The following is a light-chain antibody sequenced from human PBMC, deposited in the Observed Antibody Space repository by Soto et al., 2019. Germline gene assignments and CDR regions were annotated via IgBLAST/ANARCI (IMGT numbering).Light chain of an antibody. J-gene: IGLJ2*01. CDR2: EVS. V-gene: IGLV2-8*01. CDR3: SSYAGSNKVV. Sequence: QSALTQPPSASGSPGQSVTISCTGTSSDVGGYNYVSWYQQHPGKAPKLMIYEVSKRPSGVPDRFSGSKSGNTASLTVSGLQAEDEADYYCSSYAGSNKVVFGGGTQPTVL. CDR1: SSDVGGYNY.